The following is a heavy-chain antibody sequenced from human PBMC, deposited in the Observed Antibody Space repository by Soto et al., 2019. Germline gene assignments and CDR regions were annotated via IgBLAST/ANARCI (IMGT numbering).Heavy chain of an antibody. CDR1: GGSISSGGYY. D-gene: IGHD2-21*02. CDR2: IYYSGST. CDR3: ARNSVVVVTAIDY. Sequence: SETLSLTCTVSGGSISSGGYYWSWIRQHPGKGLEWIGYIYYSGSTYYNPSLKSRVTISVDTSKNQFSLKLSSVTAADTAVYYCARNSVVVVTAIDYWGQGTLVTVSS. J-gene: IGHJ4*02. V-gene: IGHV4-31*03.